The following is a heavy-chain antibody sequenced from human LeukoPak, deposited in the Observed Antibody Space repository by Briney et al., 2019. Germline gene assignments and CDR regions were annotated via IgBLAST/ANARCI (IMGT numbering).Heavy chain of an antibody. CDR2: ISSSGSTI. V-gene: IGHV3-48*03. CDR1: VFTYSRYE. Sequence: GGSLRLSRAASVFTYSRYEVNWVRQAPAKGLEWVSYISSSGSTIYYADSVKGRFTISRDNAKNSLYLQMNSLRAEDTAVYYCARERGDYAFDYWGQGTLVTVSS. J-gene: IGHJ4*02. CDR3: ARERGDYAFDY. D-gene: IGHD4-17*01.